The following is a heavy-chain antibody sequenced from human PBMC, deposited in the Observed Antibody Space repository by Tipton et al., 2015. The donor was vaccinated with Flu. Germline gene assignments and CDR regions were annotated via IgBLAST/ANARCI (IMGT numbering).Heavy chain of an antibody. CDR3: ARMKTRDCTNGVRYLWYFDI. J-gene: IGHJ2*01. CDR1: GGSVSSPGYY. V-gene: IGHV4-61*08. Sequence: LRLSCTVSGGSVSSPGYYWTWIRQPPGKGLEYIGQIYYSGNTNNNPSLKNRVTISVDTSRNQFSLKLTSVTAADTAVYYCARMKTRDCTNGVRYLWYFDIWGRGTLVTVSS. D-gene: IGHD2-8*01. CDR2: IYYSGNT.